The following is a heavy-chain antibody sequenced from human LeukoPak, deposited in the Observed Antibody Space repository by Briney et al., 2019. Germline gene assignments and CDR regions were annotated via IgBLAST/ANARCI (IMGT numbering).Heavy chain of an antibody. CDR3: ARGPARITIFGVVISGPRDYYGMDV. Sequence: SVKVSCTASGGTFSSYAISWMRQAPGQGLEWMGGIIPIFGTANYAQKFQGRVTITADESTSTAYMELSSLRSEDTAVYYCARGPARITIFGVVISGPRDYYGMDVWGQGTTVTVSS. V-gene: IGHV1-69*13. CDR2: IIPIFGTA. D-gene: IGHD3-3*01. CDR1: GGTFSSYA. J-gene: IGHJ6*02.